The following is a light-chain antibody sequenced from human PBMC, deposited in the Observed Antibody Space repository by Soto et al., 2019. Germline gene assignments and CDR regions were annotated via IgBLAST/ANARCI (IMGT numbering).Light chain of an antibody. V-gene: IGKV3-11*01. CDR1: QSVSSN. Sequence: EIVMTQSPATLSVSPGERATLSCRASQSVSSNLAWYQQKPGQAPRLLIYGASSRATGIPDRFSGSGSGTDFTLTISSLEPEDFAVYYCHQRSNWPITFGQGTRLEIK. CDR2: GAS. J-gene: IGKJ5*01. CDR3: HQRSNWPIT.